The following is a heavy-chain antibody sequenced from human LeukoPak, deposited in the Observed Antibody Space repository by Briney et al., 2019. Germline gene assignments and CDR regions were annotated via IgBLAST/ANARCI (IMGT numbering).Heavy chain of an antibody. V-gene: IGHV3-23*01. CDR2: ISGSGGST. Sequence: GGFLRLSCAASGFTINTYAMSWVRQAPGKGLEWVSAISGSGGSTYYADSVKGRFTISRDSSKNTLYLQMNSLRAEDTAVYYCAKDAYYDSSGYQLRGFDAFDIWGQGTMVTVSS. CDR1: GFTINTYA. J-gene: IGHJ3*02. CDR3: AKDAYYDSSGYQLRGFDAFDI. D-gene: IGHD3-22*01.